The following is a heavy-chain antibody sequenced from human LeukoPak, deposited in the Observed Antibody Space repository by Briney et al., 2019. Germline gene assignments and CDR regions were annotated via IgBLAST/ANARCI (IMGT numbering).Heavy chain of an antibody. V-gene: IGHV3-21*01. D-gene: IGHD2-21*01. CDR1: GFPFSRYS. CDR2: IISSSTYI. J-gene: IGHJ2*01. CDR3: ARDGIGASGDYYWYFDL. Sequence: GSPRLSFAASGFPFSRYSVNWGRPAPGKGLEWVSSIISSSTYIYYADSVKGRFTISRDDAENSVYLQMNSLRVDDTAVYYCARDGIGASGDYYWYFDLWGRGTLLTVSS.